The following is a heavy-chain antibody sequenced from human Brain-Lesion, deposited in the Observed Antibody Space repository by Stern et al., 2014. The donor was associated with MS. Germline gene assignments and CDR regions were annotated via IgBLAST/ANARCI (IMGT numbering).Heavy chain of an antibody. Sequence: ESGPTLVKPTPTLTLSCTFSGFSLTTSGVGVGWLRPPPGNALEGLSLLYWDEDKRYHPSLESRPAITKTTPKTHEVRTVTNMDPVDTATYCCAHRYQLLWAVWGQGTTVTVSS. D-gene: IGHD4-23*01. CDR1: GFSLTTSGVG. J-gene: IGHJ6*02. V-gene: IGHV2-5*02. CDR3: AHRYQLLWAV. CDR2: LYWDEDK.